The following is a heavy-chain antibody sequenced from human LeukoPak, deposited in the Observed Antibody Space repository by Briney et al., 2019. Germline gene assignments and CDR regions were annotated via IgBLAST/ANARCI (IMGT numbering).Heavy chain of an antibody. Sequence: GGSLRLSCAVSTFTVASNYMSWVRQTPGKGLVWVSDIYQGGSTYYSDSVKGRFTISRDNSKNTLYLQMNSLRAEDTAVYYCARVGVGGDYFDYWGQGTLVTVSS. CDR2: IYQGGST. D-gene: IGHD2-15*01. J-gene: IGHJ4*01. V-gene: IGHV3-66*01. CDR3: ARVGVGGDYFDY. CDR1: TFTVASNY.